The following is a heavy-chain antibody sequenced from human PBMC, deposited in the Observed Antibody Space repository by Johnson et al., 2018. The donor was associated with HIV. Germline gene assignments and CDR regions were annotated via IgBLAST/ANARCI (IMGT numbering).Heavy chain of an antibody. J-gene: IGHJ3*02. V-gene: IGHV3-30*04. CDR3: ARGAWSYCGGDCYGYPPDAFDI. Sequence: QVQLVESGGGVVQPGRSLRLSCAASGFTFSSYAMHWVRQAPGKGLEWVAVISYDGSNKYYAASVKGRFTISRDNSKNTLYLQMNSLRAEDTAVYYCARGAWSYCGGDCYGYPPDAFDIWGQGTMVTVSS. CDR2: ISYDGSNK. CDR1: GFTFSSYA. D-gene: IGHD2-21*02.